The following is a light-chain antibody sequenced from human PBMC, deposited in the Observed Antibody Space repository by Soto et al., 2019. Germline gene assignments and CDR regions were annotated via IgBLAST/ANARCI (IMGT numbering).Light chain of an antibody. Sequence: DIQMTQSPSILSASVGDRVTITCRASQSVSSWLAWYQQKPGKAPKVLIYKASTLASGVPSRFSGSGSGTEFTLTITSLQXDDSATYYCQQYSTYWTFGQGTKVDIK. CDR1: QSVSSW. J-gene: IGKJ1*01. CDR2: KAS. CDR3: QQYSTYWT. V-gene: IGKV1-5*03.